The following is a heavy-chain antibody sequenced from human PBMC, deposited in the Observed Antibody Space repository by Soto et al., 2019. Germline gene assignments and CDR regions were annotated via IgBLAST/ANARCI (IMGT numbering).Heavy chain of an antibody. J-gene: IGHJ3*02. V-gene: IGHV3-30*03. CDR1: GFTFSSYG. CDR3: ATQEEQWRKTDAFDI. D-gene: IGHD6-19*01. CDR2: ISYDGSNK. Sequence: QVQLVESGGGVVQPGRSLRLSCAASGFTFSSYGMHWVRQAPGKGLEWVAVISYDGSNKYYADSVKGRFTISRDNYKNTLYLQMNSLRAEDTAVYYCATQEEQWRKTDAFDIWGQGTMVTVSS.